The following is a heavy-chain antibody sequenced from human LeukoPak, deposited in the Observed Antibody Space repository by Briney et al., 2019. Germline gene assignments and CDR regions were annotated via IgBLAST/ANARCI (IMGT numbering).Heavy chain of an antibody. D-gene: IGHD2-21*01. Sequence: GGSLRLSCAASGFTFSSYAMSWVRQAPGKGLEWVSAISGSGGSTYYADSVKGRFTISRDNSKNTLYLQMNSLRAEDTAVYYCAKPPRGWGVSAPPSYFDYWGQGTLVTVSS. V-gene: IGHV3-23*01. J-gene: IGHJ4*02. CDR3: AKPPRGWGVSAPPSYFDY. CDR1: GFTFSSYA. CDR2: ISGSGGST.